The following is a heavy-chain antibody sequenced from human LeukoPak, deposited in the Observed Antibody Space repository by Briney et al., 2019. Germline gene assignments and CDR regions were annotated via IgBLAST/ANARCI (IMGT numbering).Heavy chain of an antibody. J-gene: IGHJ4*02. CDR3: ARHSPAVYYDSSAPYFDY. CDR1: GGSITSGGYY. V-gene: IGHV4-61*08. D-gene: IGHD3-22*01. CDR2: IYYSGST. Sequence: SETLSLTCTVSGGSITSGGYYWSWIRQAPGRGLEWIGYIYYSGSTNYNPSLKSRVTISVDTSKNQFSLKLSSVTAADTAVYYCARHSPAVYYDSSAPYFDYWGQGTLVTVSS.